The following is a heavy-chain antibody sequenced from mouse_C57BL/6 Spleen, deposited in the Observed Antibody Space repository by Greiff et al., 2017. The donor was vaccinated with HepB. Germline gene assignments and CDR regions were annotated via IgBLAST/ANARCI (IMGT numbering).Heavy chain of an antibody. CDR1: GFSLTSYG. V-gene: IGHV2-2*01. CDR2: IWSGGST. J-gene: IGHJ3*01. Sequence: VQLVESGPGLVQPSQSLSITCTVSGFSLTSYGVHWVRQSPGKGLEWLGVIWSGGSTDYNAAFISRLSISKDNSKSQVFFKMNSLQADDTAIYYCARNRRDDYDGFAYWGQGTLVTVSA. CDR3: ARNRRDDYDGFAY. D-gene: IGHD2-4*01.